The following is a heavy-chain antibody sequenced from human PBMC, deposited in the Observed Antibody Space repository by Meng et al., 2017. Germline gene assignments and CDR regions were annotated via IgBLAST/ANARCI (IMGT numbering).Heavy chain of an antibody. Sequence: EGSLRLSCAASGFTFSSYSMNWVRQAPGKGLEWVSSISSSSSYIYYADSVKGRFTISRDNAKNSLYLQMNSLRAEDTAVYYCARGGFVRVAGTTDYWGQGTLVTVSS. CDR3: ARGGFVRVAGTTDY. V-gene: IGHV3-21*01. CDR1: GFTFSSYS. J-gene: IGHJ4*02. D-gene: IGHD3-10*02. CDR2: ISSSSSYI.